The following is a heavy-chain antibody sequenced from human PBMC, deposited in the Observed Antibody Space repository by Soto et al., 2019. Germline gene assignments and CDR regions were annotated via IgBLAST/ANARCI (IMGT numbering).Heavy chain of an antibody. CDR2: ISSSGSTI. J-gene: IGHJ4*02. CDR3: ARGRDILTGYEIIEADDY. Sequence: GGSLRLSCAASGFTFSSYEMNWVRQAPGKGLEWVSYISSSGSTIYYADSVKGRFTISRDNAKNSLYLQMNSLRAEDTAVYYCARGRDILTGYEIIEADDYWGQGTLVTVSS. D-gene: IGHD3-9*01. CDR1: GFTFSSYE. V-gene: IGHV3-48*03.